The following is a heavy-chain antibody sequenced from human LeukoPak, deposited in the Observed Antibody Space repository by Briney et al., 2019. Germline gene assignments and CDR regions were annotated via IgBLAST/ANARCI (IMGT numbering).Heavy chain of an antibody. D-gene: IGHD3-22*01. J-gene: IGHJ4*02. CDR1: GGSMSSGGYS. Sequence: SQTLSLTCAVSGGSMSSGGYSWSWIRQPPGKGLEFIGYIYHSGTTYYDPSLKSRLTISVDRSENQLSLKLTSVTAADTAVYYCARSITYYYDSSGYWFDYWGQGTLVTVSS. CDR2: IYHSGTT. CDR3: ARSITYYYDSSGYWFDY. V-gene: IGHV4-30-2*01.